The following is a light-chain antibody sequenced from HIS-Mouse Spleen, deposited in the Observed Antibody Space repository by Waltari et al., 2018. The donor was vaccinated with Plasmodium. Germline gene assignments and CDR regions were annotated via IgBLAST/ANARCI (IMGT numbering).Light chain of an antibody. J-gene: IGKJ4*01. Sequence: AIRMTQSPSSFSASTGDRVTITFRASQGISSYLAWYKQKPGKAPKRLIYAAATLQSGVPSRFSGSGSGTDVTLSISCLQSEDSATHYCQQYYSYPLTFGGGTKVEIK. CDR1: QGISSY. V-gene: IGKV1-8*01. CDR2: AAA. CDR3: QQYYSYPLT.